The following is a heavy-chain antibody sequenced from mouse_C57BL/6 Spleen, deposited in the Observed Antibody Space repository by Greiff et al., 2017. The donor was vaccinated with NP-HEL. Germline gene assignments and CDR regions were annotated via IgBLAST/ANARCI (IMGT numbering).Heavy chain of an antibody. Sequence: DVKLVESGGGLVKPGGSLKLSCAASGFTFSDYGMHWVRQAPEKGLEWVAYISSGSSTIYYADTVKGRFTISRDNAKNTLFLQMTSLRSEDTAMYYCAGLPDAMDYWGQGTSVTVSS. J-gene: IGHJ4*01. CDR1: GFTFSDYG. CDR2: ISSGSSTI. D-gene: IGHD2-10*01. CDR3: AGLPDAMDY. V-gene: IGHV5-17*01.